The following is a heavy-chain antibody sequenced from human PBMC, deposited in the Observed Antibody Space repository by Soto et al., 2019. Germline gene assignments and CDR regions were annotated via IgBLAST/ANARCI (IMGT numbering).Heavy chain of an antibody. Sequence: SETLSLTCTVSGGSISSYYWSWIRQPPGKGLEWIGYIYYSGSTNYNPSLKSRVTISVDTSKNQFSLKRSSVTAADTAVYYCARVWGYYFDYWGQGTLVTVSS. CDR2: IYYSGST. CDR3: ARVWGYYFDY. CDR1: GGSISSYY. J-gene: IGHJ4*02. V-gene: IGHV4-59*01. D-gene: IGHD3-16*01.